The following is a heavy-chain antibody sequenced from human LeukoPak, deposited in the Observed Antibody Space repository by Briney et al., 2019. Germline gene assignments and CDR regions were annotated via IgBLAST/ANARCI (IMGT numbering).Heavy chain of an antibody. D-gene: IGHD5-12*01. J-gene: IGHJ4*02. Sequence: GGSLRLSCAASGFTFSSYAMSWVRQAPGKGLEWVSGISDSADSTYYADSVKGRFTISRDNSKNTLYLQMNSLRVEDTAIYYCAKTKIVATFFDYWGQGTLVTVSS. V-gene: IGHV3-23*01. CDR1: GFTFSSYA. CDR3: AKTKIVATFFDY. CDR2: ISDSADST.